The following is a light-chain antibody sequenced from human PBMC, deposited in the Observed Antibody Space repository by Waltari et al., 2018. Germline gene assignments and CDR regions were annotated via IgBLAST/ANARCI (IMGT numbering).Light chain of an antibody. CDR2: LGS. V-gene: IGKV2-28*01. Sequence: DMVMTQSPLSLPVTPGEPASISCRSSQSLLHSNGYNYLDWYLQKPGQSPQLLIYLGSYWPSGVPDRFSGSGSGTDFTLKISRVEAEDVGVYFCMQALQTPLTFGGGTKVEIK. CDR1: QSLLHSNGYNY. CDR3: MQALQTPLT. J-gene: IGKJ4*01.